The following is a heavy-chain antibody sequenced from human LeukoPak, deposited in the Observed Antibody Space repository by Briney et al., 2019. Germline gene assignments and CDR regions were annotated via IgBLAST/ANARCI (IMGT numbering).Heavy chain of an antibody. Sequence: SETLSLTCTVSGGSISSNKLYWGWVRQPPGKGLEWIGSINYGGHTYYRPSLKSPVTISVDTSKNPFSLKLNSVTATDTAVYYCARQIAVAGEWAFDVWGQGTMVTVSS. CDR2: INYGGHT. CDR1: GGSISSNKLY. V-gene: IGHV4-39*01. D-gene: IGHD6-19*01. J-gene: IGHJ3*01. CDR3: ARQIAVAGEWAFDV.